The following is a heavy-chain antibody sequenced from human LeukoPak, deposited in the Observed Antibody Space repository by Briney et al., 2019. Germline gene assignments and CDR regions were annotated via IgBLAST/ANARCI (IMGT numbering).Heavy chain of an antibody. CDR2: ISPNSGGT. Sequence: GASVKVSCKASGYTFTGYYMHWVRQAPGQGLEWMGWISPNSGGTNYAQKFQGRVTMTRDTSISTAYMELSRLRSDDTAVYYCARGQRITIFGVAIHYWGQGTLVTVSS. J-gene: IGHJ4*02. D-gene: IGHD3-3*01. CDR3: ARGQRITIFGVAIHY. CDR1: GYTFTGYY. V-gene: IGHV1-2*02.